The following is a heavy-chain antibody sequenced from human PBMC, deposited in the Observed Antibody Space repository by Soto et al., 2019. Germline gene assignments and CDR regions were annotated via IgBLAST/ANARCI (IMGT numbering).Heavy chain of an antibody. CDR1: GYTLTGYY. Sequence: ASVKVSCKASGYTLTGYYMHWVRQAPGQGLEWMGWINPNSGGTNYAQKFQGWVTMTRDTSISTAYMELSRLRSDDTAVYYCARGNYCSSTSCYKNWFDPWGQGTLVTVSS. CDR2: INPNSGGT. V-gene: IGHV1-2*04. D-gene: IGHD2-2*02. CDR3: ARGNYCSSTSCYKNWFDP. J-gene: IGHJ5*02.